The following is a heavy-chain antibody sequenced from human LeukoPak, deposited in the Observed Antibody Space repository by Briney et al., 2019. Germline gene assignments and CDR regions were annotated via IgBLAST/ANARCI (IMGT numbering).Heavy chain of an antibody. CDR2: LYSSGGT. V-gene: IGHV4-4*07. CDR3: ARSLDKWLIGEKKANWFDP. CDR1: GGSISSYY. Sequence: PSETLSLTCTVSGGSISSYYWSWIRQPAGKGLEWIGHLYSSGGTNYNPSLKSRVTISVDTSKNQFSLKLSSVTAADTAVYYCARSLDKWLIGEKKANWFDPWGQGTLVTVSS. D-gene: IGHD6-19*01. J-gene: IGHJ5*02.